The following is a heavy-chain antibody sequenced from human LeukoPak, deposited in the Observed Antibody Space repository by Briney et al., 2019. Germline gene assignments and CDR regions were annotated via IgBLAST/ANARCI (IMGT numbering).Heavy chain of an antibody. CDR2: INHSGST. Sequence: PSETLSLTCAVYGGSLSGYYWSWIRQPPGKGLEWIGEINHSGSTNYNPSLKSRVTISVDTSKNQFSLKLSSVTAADTAVYYCARPRITMVRGGAPPFDYWGQGTLVTVSS. J-gene: IGHJ4*02. CDR1: GGSLSGYY. D-gene: IGHD3-10*01. CDR3: ARPRITMVRGGAPPFDY. V-gene: IGHV4-34*01.